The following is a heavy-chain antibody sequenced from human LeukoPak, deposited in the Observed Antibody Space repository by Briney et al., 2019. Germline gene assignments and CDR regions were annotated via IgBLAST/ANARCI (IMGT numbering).Heavy chain of an antibody. J-gene: IGHJ4*02. CDR2: INPNSGT. CDR1: GYTFSGYY. Sequence: GASVKVSCKASGYTFSGYYIHWVRQGPGQGLEWMGWINPNSGTNYAQNFQGRVTMTRDTSISTAYMELSRVISDDTAVYYCAREEQHQQGRHLEYWGQGTLVTVSS. D-gene: IGHD6-13*01. CDR3: AREEQHQQGRHLEY. V-gene: IGHV1-2*02.